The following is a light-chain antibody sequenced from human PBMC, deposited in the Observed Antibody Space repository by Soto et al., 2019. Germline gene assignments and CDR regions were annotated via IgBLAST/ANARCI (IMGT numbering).Light chain of an antibody. J-gene: IGKJ3*01. V-gene: IGKV1-5*01. CDR3: QQYSDFFIS. CDR1: QSIRRS. CDR2: DAS. Sequence: DIQMTQSPSTLSASVGDRVTITCRASQSIRRSLAWYQQKPGKAPNLLIYDASSLEGGAPSRFSGSGCGTEFPLTITSLQPGECATYYCQQYSDFFISFGPGTTVDFK.